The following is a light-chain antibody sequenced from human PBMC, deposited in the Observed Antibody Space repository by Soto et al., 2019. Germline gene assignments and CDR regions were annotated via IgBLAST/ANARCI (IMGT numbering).Light chain of an antibody. V-gene: IGLV2-18*01. J-gene: IGLJ1*01. Sequence: QSVLTQPPSVSGAPGQSGTISCTGTSTGFVSYNRVSWYQQPPGTAPKLIIYEASNRPSGVPDRFSGSKSGNTASLTISGLQAADEADYYCSLYTSENTYVFGTGTKVTVL. CDR1: STGFVSYNR. CDR3: SLYTSENTYV. CDR2: EAS.